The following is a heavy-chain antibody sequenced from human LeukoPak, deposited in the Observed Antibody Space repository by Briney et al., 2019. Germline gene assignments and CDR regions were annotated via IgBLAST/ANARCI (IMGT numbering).Heavy chain of an antibody. V-gene: IGHV3-21*01. Sequence: PGGSLRLSCAASGFTLSSMNWVRQAPGKGLEWVSSISSSNSYIYYADSVKGRFTISRDNAKKSLFLQMNSLRAEDTAVYYCARVKFVGNSQGWFDPWGQGTLVTVSS. CDR3: ARVKFVGNSQGWFDP. CDR2: ISSSNSYI. CDR1: GFTLSS. J-gene: IGHJ5*02. D-gene: IGHD4-23*01.